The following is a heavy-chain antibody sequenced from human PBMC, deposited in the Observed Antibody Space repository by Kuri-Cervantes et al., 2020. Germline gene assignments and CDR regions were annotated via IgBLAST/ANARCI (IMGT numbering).Heavy chain of an antibody. V-gene: IGHV3-74*01. CDR2: INSDGSST. CDR1: GFTLNNYW. J-gene: IGHJ5*02. CDR3: AKGQVYNWFDP. D-gene: IGHD2-8*01. Sequence: GESLKISCAASGFTLNNYWMHWVRQAPGKGLVWVSRINSDGSSTSYADSVKARFTISRDNAKNTLYLQMNSLRAEDTAVYYCAKGQVYNWFDPWGQGTLVTVSS.